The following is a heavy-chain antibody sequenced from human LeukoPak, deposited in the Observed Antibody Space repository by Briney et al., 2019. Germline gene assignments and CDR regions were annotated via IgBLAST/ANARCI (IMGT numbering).Heavy chain of an antibody. V-gene: IGHV1-24*01. J-gene: IGHJ4*02. CDR1: GYTLTELS. CDR2: FDPEDGET. CDR3: ATGSPLPNY. Sequence: GASVKVSCTVSGYTLTELSMHWVRQAPGKGLEWMGGFDPEDGETIYAQKFQDRVTMTEDTSTDTAYMELSSLSSEDTAVNYRATGSPLPNYWGQGTLVTVSS.